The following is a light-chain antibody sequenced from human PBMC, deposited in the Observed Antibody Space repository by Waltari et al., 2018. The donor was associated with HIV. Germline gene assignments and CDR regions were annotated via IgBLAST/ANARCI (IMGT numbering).Light chain of an antibody. CDR1: QSVSSN. CDR3: QQYNNWPVQYT. J-gene: IGKJ2*01. V-gene: IGKV3-15*01. Sequence: EIVMTQSPATLSVSPGERANLSCRTSQSVSSNLAWYQQKPGQAPKLLIYGAFTRATDIPARFSGSGSWTEFTLTISSLQSEDFAVYYCQQYNNWPVQYTFGQGTKLEIK. CDR2: GAF.